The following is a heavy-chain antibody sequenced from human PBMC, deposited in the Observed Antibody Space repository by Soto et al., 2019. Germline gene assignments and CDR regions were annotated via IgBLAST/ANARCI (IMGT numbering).Heavy chain of an antibody. CDR3: ARGLSSPSAAGV. Sequence: QLQLQESGPGLVKPSETLSLTCAVSGGSVSSGGNYWGWIRQSPGKGLEWIGSVHDTGTTHYNPSLTCRVLISVDTSKNQFSLNVNSVTAEDTAVYYCARGLSSPSAAGVWGQGTLVTVSS. J-gene: IGHJ4*02. D-gene: IGHD6-6*01. CDR1: GGSVSSGGNY. V-gene: IGHV4-39*01. CDR2: VHDTGTT.